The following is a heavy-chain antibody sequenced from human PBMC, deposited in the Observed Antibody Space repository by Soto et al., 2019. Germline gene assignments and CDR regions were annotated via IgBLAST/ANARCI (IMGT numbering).Heavy chain of an antibody. CDR2: ISSSSSYI. CDR3: AREGAYYDFWSGYYRSPDAFDI. Sequence: GGSLRLSCAASGFTFSSYSMNWVRQAPGKGLEWVSSISSSSSYIYYADSVKGRFTISRDNAKNSLYLQMNSLRAEDTAVYYCAREGAYYDFWSGYYRSPDAFDIWGQGTMVTVSS. V-gene: IGHV3-21*01. CDR1: GFTFSSYS. J-gene: IGHJ3*02. D-gene: IGHD3-3*01.